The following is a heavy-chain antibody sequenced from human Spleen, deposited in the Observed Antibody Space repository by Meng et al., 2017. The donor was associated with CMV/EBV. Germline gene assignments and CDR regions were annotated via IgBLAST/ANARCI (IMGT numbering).Heavy chain of an antibody. Sequence: GESLKISCAAFGFTFSSYRMNWVRQAPGKGLEWVTFIRYDGGTKYSADAVKGRFTISRDNSRDTLFLQMNSLRPEDAAIYYCAKDRSSGYSGAFDLWGQGTLVTVSS. CDR2: IRYDGGTK. D-gene: IGHD3-22*01. CDR3: AKDRSSGYSGAFDL. J-gene: IGHJ3*01. V-gene: IGHV3-30*02. CDR1: GFTFSSYR.